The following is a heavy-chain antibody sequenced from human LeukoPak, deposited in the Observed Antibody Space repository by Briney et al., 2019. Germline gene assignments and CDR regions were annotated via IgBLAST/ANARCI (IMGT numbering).Heavy chain of an antibody. J-gene: IGHJ4*02. D-gene: IGHD4/OR15-4a*01. CDR3: ASQKTNFGHVFG. CDR2: ISYDGSNK. V-gene: IGHV3-30-3*01. CDR1: GFTFSSYA. Sequence: GGSLRLSCAASGFTFSSYAMHWVRQAPGKGLEWVAVISYDGSNKYYADSVKGRFTISRDNSKNTLYLQMNSLRAEDTAVYYCASQKTNFGHVFGRGQGTLVTVSS.